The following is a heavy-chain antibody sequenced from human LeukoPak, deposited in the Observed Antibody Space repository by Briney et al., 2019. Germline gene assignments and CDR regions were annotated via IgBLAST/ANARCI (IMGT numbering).Heavy chain of an antibody. CDR1: GGSISSSSYY. V-gene: IGHV4-39*07. D-gene: IGHD3-10*01. CDR2: IYNSGRT. CDR3: AREDGSGSYGPGGADY. J-gene: IGHJ4*02. Sequence: SETLSLTCTVSGGSISSSSYYWGWIRQPPGRGLEWIGNIYNSGRTYYNPSLKSRVTISVDTSKNQFSLKLSSVTAADTAVYYCAREDGSGSYGPGGADYWGQGTLVTVSS.